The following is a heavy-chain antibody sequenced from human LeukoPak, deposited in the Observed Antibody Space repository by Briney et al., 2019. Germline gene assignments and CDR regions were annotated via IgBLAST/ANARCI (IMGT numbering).Heavy chain of an antibody. CDR3: ARVGLYSSGLSAFDI. Sequence: GASVKVSCKASNYTFTSYGISWVRQAPGQGLEWMGRINPNSGGTNYAQKFQGRVTMTRDTSISTAYMELSRLRSDDTAVYYCARVGLYSSGLSAFDIWGQGTMVIVSS. V-gene: IGHV1-2*06. D-gene: IGHD6-19*01. J-gene: IGHJ3*02. CDR2: INPNSGGT. CDR1: NYTFTSYG.